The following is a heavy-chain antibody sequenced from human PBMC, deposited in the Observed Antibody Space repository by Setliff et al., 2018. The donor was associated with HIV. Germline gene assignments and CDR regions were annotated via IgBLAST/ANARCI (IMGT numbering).Heavy chain of an antibody. CDR2: INPSGGST. CDR3: ARAFGYHDFWSGYSGDEFDI. J-gene: IGHJ3*02. Sequence: ASVKVSCKASGYTFTSYYIHWVRQAPGQGLEWMGIINPSGGSTNYAQKFQDRVTMTRDTSTTTVYMDLRSLRSEDTAVYYCARAFGYHDFWSGYSGDEFDIWGQGTLVTVSS. V-gene: IGHV1-46*01. CDR1: GYTFTSYY. D-gene: IGHD3-3*01.